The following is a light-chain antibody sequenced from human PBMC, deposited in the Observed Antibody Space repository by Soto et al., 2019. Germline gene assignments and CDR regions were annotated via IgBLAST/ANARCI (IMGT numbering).Light chain of an antibody. CDR1: QSVSSSF. V-gene: IGKV3-20*01. CDR2: GAF. CDR3: QQHETLIT. J-gene: IGKJ5*01. Sequence: EIVLTQSPGTLSLSPGERATLSCRASQSVSSSFFAWYQHKPGQGPRLLIYGAFTRATGIPDRFSGSGSGTDFTLTISRLEPEDFAVYYCQQHETLITFGQGTRLEIK.